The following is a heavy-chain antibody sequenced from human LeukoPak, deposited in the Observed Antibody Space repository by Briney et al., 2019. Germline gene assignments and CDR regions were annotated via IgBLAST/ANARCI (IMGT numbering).Heavy chain of an antibody. CDR1: GYTFTGYY. Sequence: GASVKVSCKTSGYTFTGYYMHWVRQAPGQGLEWMGWINPNSGGTNYAQKFQGRVTLTRDTSISTAYMELSGLRSDDAALYYCARGDDILTGYVSAEYFHHWGQGTLVTVSS. J-gene: IGHJ1*01. CDR3: ARGDDILTGYVSAEYFHH. D-gene: IGHD3-9*01. CDR2: INPNSGGT. V-gene: IGHV1-2*02.